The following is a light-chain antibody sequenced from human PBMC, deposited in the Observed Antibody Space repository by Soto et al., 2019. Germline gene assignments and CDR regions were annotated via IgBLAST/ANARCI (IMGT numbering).Light chain of an antibody. CDR2: GAS. CDR3: QQSPVT. Sequence: EIVLTQTPGNLSLSPGERATLSCRASQSVSSYYLAWYQQKPGQAPRLLIYGASTRATGIPDRFSDSGSGTDFTLTITRLEPEDCALYYCQQSPVTFGQGTKVDIK. CDR1: QSVSSYY. J-gene: IGKJ1*01. V-gene: IGKV3-20*01.